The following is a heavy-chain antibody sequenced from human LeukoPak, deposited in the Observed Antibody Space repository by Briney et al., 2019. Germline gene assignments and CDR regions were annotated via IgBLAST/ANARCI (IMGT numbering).Heavy chain of an antibody. Sequence: PGGSLRLSCAASGFTFSSYSMNWVRQAPGKGLEWVSSISSSSSYIYYADSVKGRLTISRDNAKNSLYLQMNSLRAEDTAVYYCACGRSSHPDIDYWGQGTLVTVSS. CDR3: ACGRSSHPDIDY. CDR1: GFTFSSYS. CDR2: ISSSSSYI. D-gene: IGHD6-19*01. J-gene: IGHJ4*02. V-gene: IGHV3-21*01.